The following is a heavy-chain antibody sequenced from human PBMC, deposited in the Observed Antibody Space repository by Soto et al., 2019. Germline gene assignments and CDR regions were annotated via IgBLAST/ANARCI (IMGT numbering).Heavy chain of an antibody. J-gene: IGHJ5*02. D-gene: IGHD2-2*01. V-gene: IGHV3-7*01. CDR2: IKQDGSEK. CDR3: ARVRYQLLPPWFDP. CDR1: GFSFSSYW. Sequence: GGSLRLSCAASGFSFSSYWMSWVRQAPGKGLEWVANIKQDGSEKYYVDSVKGRFTISRDNAKNSLYLQMNSLRAEDTAVYYCARVRYQLLPPWFDPWGQGTLVTVSS.